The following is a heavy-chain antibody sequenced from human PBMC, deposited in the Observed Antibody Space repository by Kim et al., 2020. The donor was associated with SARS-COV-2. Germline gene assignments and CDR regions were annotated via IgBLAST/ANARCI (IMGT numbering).Heavy chain of an antibody. CDR1: GFTFSSYA. CDR2: ISSNGGST. V-gene: IGHV3-64D*09. J-gene: IGHJ6*02. CDR3: VGRMVRGVKNYYYGMDV. D-gene: IGHD3-10*01. Sequence: GGSLRLSCSASGFTFSSYAMHWVRQAPGKGLEYVSAISSNGGSTYYADSVKGRFTISRDNSKNTLYLQMSSLRAEDTAVYYCVGRMVRGVKNYYYGMDVWGQGTTVTVSS.